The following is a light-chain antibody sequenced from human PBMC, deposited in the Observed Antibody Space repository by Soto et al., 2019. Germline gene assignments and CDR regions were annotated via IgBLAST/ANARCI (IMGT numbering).Light chain of an antibody. J-gene: IGLJ3*02. CDR2: LNSDGSH. V-gene: IGLV4-69*01. CDR1: SGHINYA. Sequence: QLVLTQSPSASASLGASVKLTCTLNSGHINYAIAWHQQQPEKGPRYLMKLNSDGSHSKGDGIPDRFSGSSSGAERYLTISSLQSDDEADYYCQTWGTGPWVFGGGTKLTVL. CDR3: QTWGTGPWV.